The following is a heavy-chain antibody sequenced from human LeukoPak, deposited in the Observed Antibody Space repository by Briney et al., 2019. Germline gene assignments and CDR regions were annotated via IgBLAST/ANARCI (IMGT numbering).Heavy chain of an antibody. CDR3: ATEGYCRGCSCDRWGNWFDP. D-gene: IGHD2-15*01. V-gene: IGHV1-18*01. CDR1: GYTFTSYG. Sequence: ASVKVSCKASGYTFTSYGIHWVRQAPGQGLEWMGWISAYNGNTNYAQKLQGRFTMSRDTSKNTLYLELKSLRSEDTAFYFCATEGYCRGCSCDRWGNWFDPWGQGTLVTVSS. J-gene: IGHJ5*02. CDR2: ISAYNGNT.